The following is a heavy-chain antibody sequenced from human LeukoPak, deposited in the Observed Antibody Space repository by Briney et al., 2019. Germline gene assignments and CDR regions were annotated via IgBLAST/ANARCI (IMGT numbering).Heavy chain of an antibody. CDR1: GFTFSSYA. CDR2: ISGSGGST. Sequence: GGSLRLSCAASGFTFSSYAMSWVRQAPGKGLEWVSAISGSGGSTCYADSVKGRFTISRDNSKNTLYLQMNSLRAEDTAVYYCAKDLGIGYCSSTSCYTIDYWGQGTLVTVSS. CDR3: AKDLGIGYCSSTSCYTIDY. J-gene: IGHJ4*02. D-gene: IGHD2-2*02. V-gene: IGHV3-23*01.